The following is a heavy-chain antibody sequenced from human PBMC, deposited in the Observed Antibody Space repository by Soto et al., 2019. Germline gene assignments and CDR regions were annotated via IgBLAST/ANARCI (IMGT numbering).Heavy chain of an antibody. V-gene: IGHV1-69*13. D-gene: IGHD4-4*01. CDR3: ASINSDYVSY. CDR2: IIPIFGTA. CDR1: GGTFSNST. J-gene: IGHJ4*02. Sequence: AASVKVSCKASGGTFSNSTINWVRQAPGQGLEWMGGIIPIFGTANYAQKFQGRVTITADESTSTAYMELSSLRSEDTAVYYCASINSDYVSYWGQGTLVTVSS.